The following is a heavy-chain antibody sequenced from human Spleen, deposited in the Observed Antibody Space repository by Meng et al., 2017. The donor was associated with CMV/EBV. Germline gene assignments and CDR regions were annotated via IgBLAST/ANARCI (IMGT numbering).Heavy chain of an antibody. J-gene: IGHJ4*02. CDR3: ARESALSGYPLDF. D-gene: IGHD3-22*01. V-gene: IGHV3-53*01. CDR2: IYGGGAT. Sequence: GESLKISCAASGFSLDTYSMNWVRQAPGKGLEWVSVIYGGGATYYADSVKGRFTISRDSSKNTLYLQMNSLRAEDTAVYYCARESALSGYPLDFWGQGTLVTVSS. CDR1: GFSLDTYS.